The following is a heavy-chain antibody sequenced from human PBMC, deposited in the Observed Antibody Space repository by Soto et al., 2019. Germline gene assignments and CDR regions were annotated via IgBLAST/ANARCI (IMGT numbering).Heavy chain of an antibody. Sequence: QITLKESGPTLVKPTQTLTLTCTFSGFSLSTSGVGVAWIRQPPGKALEWLALIYWDDDKRYRPSLESRLTIXXXTXXTHVVLTMTNMDSVDTATYYCAYLPCSGGSCYWFSFSGMDVWGQGTTVTVSS. CDR1: GFSLSTSGVG. V-gene: IGHV2-5*02. CDR2: IYWDDDK. D-gene: IGHD2-15*01. CDR3: AYLPCSGGSCYWFSFSGMDV. J-gene: IGHJ6*02.